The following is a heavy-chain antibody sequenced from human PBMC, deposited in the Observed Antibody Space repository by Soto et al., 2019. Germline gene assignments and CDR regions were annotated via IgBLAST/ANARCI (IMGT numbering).Heavy chain of an antibody. CDR3: ERSGSVPYIYSGLEV. CDR2: ISTYNGDT. V-gene: IGHV1-18*01. Sequence: VQLVQSGAEVKKPGASVKVSCKASGYTFSRSGISWVRQAPGQGLEWMGWISTYNGDTNYAQKVQGRVTMTTGTSTRTAFMGLMSLRSDDTAVYYCERSGSVPYIYSGLEVWGQGTTVTVSS. CDR1: GYTFSRSG. J-gene: IGHJ6*02. D-gene: IGHD1-26*01.